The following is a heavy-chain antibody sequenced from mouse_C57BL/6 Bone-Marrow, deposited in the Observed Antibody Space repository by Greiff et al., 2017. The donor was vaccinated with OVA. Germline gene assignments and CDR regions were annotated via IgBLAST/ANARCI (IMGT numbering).Heavy chain of an antibody. CDR2: IYPRDGST. CDR3: ARLGRAY. Sequence: VKLMESGPELVKPGASVKLSCKASGYTFTSYDINWVKQRPGQGLEWIGWIYPRDGSTKYKEKFKGKATLTVDTSSSTAYMELHSLTSEDSAVYFCARLGRAYWGQGTLVTVSA. J-gene: IGHJ3*01. V-gene: IGHV1-85*01. CDR1: GYTFTSYD. D-gene: IGHD4-1*01.